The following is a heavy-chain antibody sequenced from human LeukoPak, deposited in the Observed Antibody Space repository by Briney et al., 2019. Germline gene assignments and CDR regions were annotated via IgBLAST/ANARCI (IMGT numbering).Heavy chain of an antibody. J-gene: IGHJ5*02. CDR2: IYTSGST. CDR3: VRDLGLAVAGYNWFDP. D-gene: IGHD6-19*01. V-gene: IGHV4-61*02. CDR1: GDSISSGASD. Sequence: SETLSLTCTVSGDSISSGASDWGWIRQPAGKGLEWLGRIYTSGSTIYNPALKSRVTMSVHTAKNQFYLNLTSVTAAGTAVYYCVRDLGLAVAGYNWFDPWGQGTLVTVSS.